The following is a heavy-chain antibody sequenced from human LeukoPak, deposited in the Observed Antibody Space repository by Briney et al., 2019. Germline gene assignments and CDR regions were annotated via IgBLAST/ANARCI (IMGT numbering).Heavy chain of an antibody. D-gene: IGHD1/OR15-1a*01. J-gene: IGHJ4*02. CDR2: INPNSGGT. CDR3: ASGLPLTIDY. CDR1: GYTFTGYY. Sequence: APVKVSCKASGYTFTGYYIYWVRQAPGQGLEWMGWINPNSGGTNYAQNFQGRVTMTTDTSISTAYMELSRLRSDDTAVYFCASGLPLTIDYWGQGTLVTVSS. V-gene: IGHV1-2*02.